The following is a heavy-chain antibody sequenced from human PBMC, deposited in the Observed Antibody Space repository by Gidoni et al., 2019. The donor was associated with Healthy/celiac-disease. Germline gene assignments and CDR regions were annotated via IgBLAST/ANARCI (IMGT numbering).Heavy chain of an antibody. CDR1: GFTFSSYE. CDR3: ARDRGLLGGDDYYYYGMDV. CDR2: ISSSGSTI. V-gene: IGHV3-48*03. J-gene: IGHJ6*02. D-gene: IGHD3-16*01. Sequence: EVQLVESGGGLVQPGGSLRLSCAASGFTFSSYEMNWVRQAPGKGLEWVSYISSSGSTIYYADSVKGRFTISRDNAKNSLYLQMNSLRAEDTAVYYCARDRGLLGGDDYYYYGMDVWGQGTTVTVSS.